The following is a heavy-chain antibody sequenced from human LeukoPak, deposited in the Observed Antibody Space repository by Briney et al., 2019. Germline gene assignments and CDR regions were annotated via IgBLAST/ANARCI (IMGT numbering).Heavy chain of an antibody. V-gene: IGHV3-48*04. D-gene: IGHD5-18*01. CDR2: ISSSSSTI. CDR1: GFTFGSYS. Sequence: GGSLRLSCAASGFTFGSYSMNWVRQAPGKGLEWVSYISSSSSTIYYADSVKGRFTISRDNAKNSLYLQMNSLRAEDTAVYYCARDLQLWTGAFDYWGQGTLVTVSS. J-gene: IGHJ4*02. CDR3: ARDLQLWTGAFDY.